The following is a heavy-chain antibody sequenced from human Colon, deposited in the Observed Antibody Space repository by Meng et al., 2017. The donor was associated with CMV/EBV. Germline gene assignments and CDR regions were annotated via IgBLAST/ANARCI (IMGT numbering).Heavy chain of an antibody. CDR1: GFTFSAFS. D-gene: IGHD1-1*01. J-gene: IGHJ4*02. CDR3: VKDWTPDGLFSFDF. V-gene: IGHV3-23*03. Sequence: GGSLRLSCSASGFTFSAFSMNWVRQTPSKGLEWVSIIYQDGREFYADSAKGRFTISRDDSKNTVYLQMTDLRADDTATYFCVKDWTPDGLFSFDFWGRGTVVTVSS. CDR2: IYQDGRE.